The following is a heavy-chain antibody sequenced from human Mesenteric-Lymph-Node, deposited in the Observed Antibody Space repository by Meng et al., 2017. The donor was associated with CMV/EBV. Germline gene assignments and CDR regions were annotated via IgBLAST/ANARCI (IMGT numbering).Heavy chain of an antibody. CDR1: GGSFSGYY. D-gene: IGHD4-23*01. CDR2: INHSGST. V-gene: IGHV4-34*01. Sequence: LTSAVYGGSFSGYYWSWIRQPPGKGLEWIGEINHSGSTNYNPSLKSRVTISVDTSKNQFSLKLSSVTAADTAVYYCARGGNSRFDPWGQGTLVTVSS. J-gene: IGHJ5*02. CDR3: ARGGNSRFDP.